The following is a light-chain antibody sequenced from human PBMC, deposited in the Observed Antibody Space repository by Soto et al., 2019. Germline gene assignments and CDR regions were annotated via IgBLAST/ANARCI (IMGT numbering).Light chain of an antibody. CDR3: QQYGSSTWT. Sequence: VLTQSPDILSLSPGERSTLSCRASQSVSSSYLAWYQQKPGQAPRLLIYGASSRATGIPDRFSGRGSGTEFTLTIRRLETEAFAVYYCQQYGSSTWTFGQGTKVAIK. CDR2: GAS. J-gene: IGKJ1*01. V-gene: IGKV3-20*01. CDR1: QSVSSSY.